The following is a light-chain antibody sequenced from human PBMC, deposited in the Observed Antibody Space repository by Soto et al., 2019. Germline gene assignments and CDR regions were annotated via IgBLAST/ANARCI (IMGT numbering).Light chain of an antibody. CDR1: QSVSGSY. Sequence: EIVLTQSPGTLSLSPGERATLSCRASQSVSGSYLAWYQQKPGQAPRLLIYGASSRATGIPDRFSGSGSGTDFTLTISRLEPEDFAVYHCHQYGSSPWTFGQGTKVEVK. J-gene: IGKJ1*01. CDR3: HQYGSSPWT. V-gene: IGKV3-20*01. CDR2: GAS.